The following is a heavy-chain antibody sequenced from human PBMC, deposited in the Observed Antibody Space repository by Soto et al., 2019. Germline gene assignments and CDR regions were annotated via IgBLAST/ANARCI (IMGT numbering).Heavy chain of an antibody. Sequence: GGSVRLSCAASGFTFSSYWMSWVRQAPGKGLEWVSAISGSGGSTYYADSVKGRFTISRDNSKNTLYLQMNSLRAEDTAVYYCARNGGYSYGYPIGFWGQGTLVTVSS. CDR3: ARNGGYSYGYPIGF. J-gene: IGHJ4*02. V-gene: IGHV3-23*01. CDR1: GFTFSSYW. CDR2: ISGSGGST. D-gene: IGHD5-18*01.